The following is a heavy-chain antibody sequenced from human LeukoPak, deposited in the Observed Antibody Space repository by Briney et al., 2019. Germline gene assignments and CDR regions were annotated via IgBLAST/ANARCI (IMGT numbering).Heavy chain of an antibody. CDR1: GFTFSSYS. Sequence: GGSLRLSCAASGFTFSSYSMNWVRQAPGKGLEWVSSISSSSSYIYYADSVKGRFTISRDNAKNSLYLQMNSLRAEDTAVYYCARDPMGRGVTPFDYWGQGTLVTVSS. D-gene: IGHD3-10*01. CDR2: ISSSSSYI. J-gene: IGHJ4*02. V-gene: IGHV3-21*01. CDR3: ARDPMGRGVTPFDY.